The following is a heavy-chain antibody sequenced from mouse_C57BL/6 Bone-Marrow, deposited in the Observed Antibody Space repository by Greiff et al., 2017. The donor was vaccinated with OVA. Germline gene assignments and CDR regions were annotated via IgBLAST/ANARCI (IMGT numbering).Heavy chain of an antibody. CDR1: GYTFTSYN. CDR2: IYPRDGST. CDR3: ARKLRSWFAY. J-gene: IGHJ3*01. V-gene: IGHV1-85*01. D-gene: IGHD1-1*01. Sequence: QVQLQQSGPELVKPGASVKLSCKASGYTFTSYNINWVKQRPGQGLEWIGWIYPRDGSTKYNEKFKSKATLTVDKPSSTAYMQLSSLTSEDSAVYYCARKLRSWFAYWGQGTLVTVSA.